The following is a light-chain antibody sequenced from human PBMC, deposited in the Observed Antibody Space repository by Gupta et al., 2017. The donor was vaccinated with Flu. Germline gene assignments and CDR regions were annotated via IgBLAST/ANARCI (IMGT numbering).Light chain of an antibody. CDR3: QQNYHSLYT. V-gene: IGKV1-39*01. J-gene: IGKJ2*01. Sequence: DLHLTQSPSSLSASVGDSDAIPCRARKTIGISLDWYQQKPGQAPKLLIYAASSVHSGVPSRFSGRGSETDFTLTISRLQPEDFAVYYCQQNYHSLYTFGQGTNLEI. CDR1: KTIGIS. CDR2: AAS.